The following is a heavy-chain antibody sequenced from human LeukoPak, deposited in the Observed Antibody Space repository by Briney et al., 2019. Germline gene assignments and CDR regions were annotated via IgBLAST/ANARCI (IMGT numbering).Heavy chain of an antibody. CDR1: GGSISSGGYY. CDR2: IYYSGST. J-gene: IGHJ4*02. D-gene: IGHD3-22*01. V-gene: IGHV4-31*03. CDR3: ARQGYYYDSSGVYYFDY. Sequence: SETLSLTCTVSGGSISSGGYYWSWIRQHPGKGLEWIGYIYYSGSTYYNPSLKSRVTISVDTSKNQFSLKLSSVTAADTAVYYCARQGYYYDSSGVYYFDYWGQGTLVTVSS.